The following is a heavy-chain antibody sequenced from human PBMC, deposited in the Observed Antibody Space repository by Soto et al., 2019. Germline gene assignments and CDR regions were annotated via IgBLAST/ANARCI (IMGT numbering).Heavy chain of an antibody. J-gene: IGHJ3*02. CDR3: ARGKYYYDSDDAFDI. CDR1: GFTFSSYG. CDR2: IWYDGSNK. D-gene: IGHD3-22*01. V-gene: IGHV3-33*01. Sequence: GGSLRLSCAASGFTFSSYGMHWVRQAPGEGLEWVAVIWYDGSNKYYADSVKGRFTISRDNSKNTLYLQMNSLRAEDTAVYYCARGKYYYDSDDAFDIWGQGTMVTVSS.